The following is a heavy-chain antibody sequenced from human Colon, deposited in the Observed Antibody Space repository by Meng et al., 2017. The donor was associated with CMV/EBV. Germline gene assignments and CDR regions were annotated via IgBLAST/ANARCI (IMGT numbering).Heavy chain of an antibody. J-gene: IGHJ4*02. D-gene: IGHD3-22*01. CDR1: GGSISSGGYY. CDR2: IYYSGST. V-gene: IGHV4-31*03. Sequence: SETLSLTCTVSGGSISSGGYYWSWIRQHPGKGLEWIGYIYYSGSTYYNPSLKSRVTISVDTSKNQFSLKLSSVTAADTAVYYCARSRVQVVGRGYSTFDYWGQGTLVTVSP. CDR3: ARSRVQVVGRGYSTFDY.